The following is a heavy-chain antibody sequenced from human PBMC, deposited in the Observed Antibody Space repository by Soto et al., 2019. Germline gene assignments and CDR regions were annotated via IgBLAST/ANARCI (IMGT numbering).Heavy chain of an antibody. J-gene: IGHJ6*04. V-gene: IGHV3-66*01. CDR1: GFTVSSKY. CDR3: ARDGIRCSGGSCYGVPMDV. Sequence: EVQLVESGGGLVQPGGSLRLSCAASGFTVSSKYMSWVRQAPGKGLGWVSLIQSGGTTYYADSAKGRFTISRYSPKKMLQRQMDSPGDDDTAVYYCARDGIRCSGGSCYGVPMDVGGKGTTVTVSS. CDR2: IQSGGTT. D-gene: IGHD2-15*01.